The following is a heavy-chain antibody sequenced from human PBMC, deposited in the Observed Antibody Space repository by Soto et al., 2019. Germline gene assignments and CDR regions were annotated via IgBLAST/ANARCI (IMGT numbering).Heavy chain of an antibody. V-gene: IGHV3-23*01. CDR1: GFTFSSYA. CDR2: ISGSGGST. CDR3: AKDITYYYDSSGYYGFDY. D-gene: IGHD3-22*01. J-gene: IGHJ4*02. Sequence: PGGSLRLSCAASGFTFSSYAMSWVRQAPGKGLEWVSAISGSGGSTYYADSVKGRFTISRDNSKNTLYLQMNSLRAEDTAVYYCAKDITYYYDSSGYYGFDYWGQGTLVTVSS.